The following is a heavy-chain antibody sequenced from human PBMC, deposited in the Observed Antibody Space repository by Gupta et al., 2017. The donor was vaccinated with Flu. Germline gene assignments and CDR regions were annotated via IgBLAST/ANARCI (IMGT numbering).Heavy chain of an antibody. J-gene: IGHJ4*02. CDR1: GVTFSSYA. D-gene: IGHD2-15*01. CDR2: IIPVFGPA. V-gene: IGHV1-69*01. Sequence: QVHLVQSGAEMKKPGSSVKVSCKTSGVTFSSYAINWVRQAPGQGLEWMGGIIPVFGPANYAQRFRGRLTLTADESTSTAYMELNSLRSEDTAVYYCARKGGGQCSDGNCYSFDYWGQGSLVTVSS. CDR3: ARKGGGQCSDGNCYSFDY.